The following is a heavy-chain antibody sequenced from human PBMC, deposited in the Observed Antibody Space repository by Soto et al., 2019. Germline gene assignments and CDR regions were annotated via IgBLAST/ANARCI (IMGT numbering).Heavy chain of an antibody. CDR2: ISSSSSYI. D-gene: IGHD4-17*01. V-gene: IGHV3-21*01. Sequence: EVQLVESGGGLVQPGVSLRLSCAASGFTFSSYSMNWVRQAPGKGLEWVASISSSSSYIYYADSVKGRFTISRDNAKNYLCPQMNTQRAEDTDVYYCARDSVAYGDAGTFRTDAFDFCGQVTMVVVSS. CDR3: ARDSVAYGDAGTFRTDAFDF. J-gene: IGHJ3*01. CDR1: GFTFSSYS.